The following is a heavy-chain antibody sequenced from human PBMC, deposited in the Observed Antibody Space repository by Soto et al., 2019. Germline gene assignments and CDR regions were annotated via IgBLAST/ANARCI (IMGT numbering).Heavy chain of an antibody. CDR1: GGSISSYY. V-gene: IGHV4-59*08. CDR2: IYYSGST. D-gene: IGHD4-17*01. CDR3: AGTTVTMNYYYYMDV. Sequence: QVQLQESGPGLVKPSETLSLTCTVSGGSISSYYWSWIRQPPGKGLEWIGYIYYSGSTNYNPSLKSRVTISVDTSKNQFSLKLSSVTAADTAVYYCAGTTVTMNYYYYMDVWGKGTTVTVSS. J-gene: IGHJ6*03.